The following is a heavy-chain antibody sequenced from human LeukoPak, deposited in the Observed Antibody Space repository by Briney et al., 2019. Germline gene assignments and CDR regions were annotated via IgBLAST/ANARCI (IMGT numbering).Heavy chain of an antibody. CDR3: ARDCCGSGSLHY. D-gene: IGHD3-10*01. CDR1: GFTFSSYS. J-gene: IGHJ4*02. CDR2: ISSLSSNI. Sequence: QAGGSLRLSCAASGFTFSSYSMNWVRQAPGKGLEWVSYISSLSSNIYYADSVKGRFTISRDNAQNSLSLQMSSLRVEDTAVYYCARDCCGSGSLHYWGQGTLVTVSS. V-gene: IGHV3-48*04.